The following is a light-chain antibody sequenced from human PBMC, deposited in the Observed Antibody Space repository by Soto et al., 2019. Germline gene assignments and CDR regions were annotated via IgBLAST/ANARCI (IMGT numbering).Light chain of an antibody. CDR3: QQYNNWPPERT. Sequence: EIVMTQSPATLSVSPGERATLSCGASQSVRSNLAWYQQKPGQAPRLLIYGASNRATGIPGRFSGSGSGTEFTLTISSLQSEDFAVYYCQQYNNWPPERTFGQGTKVDIK. J-gene: IGKJ1*01. CDR2: GAS. CDR1: QSVRSN. V-gene: IGKV3-15*01.